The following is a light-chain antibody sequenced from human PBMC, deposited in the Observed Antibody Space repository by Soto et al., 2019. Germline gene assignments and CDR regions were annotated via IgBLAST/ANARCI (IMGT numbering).Light chain of an antibody. Sequence: QSALTQPPSVSGAPGQRVTISCTGSNSNIGAGYDVHWYQQLPGPAPKLLIYGNSNRPSGVPDRFSGSKSGTSASLTITGLQAEDEADYYCQSYGDSLSGYVFGTGTKVTVL. CDR2: GNS. CDR3: QSYGDSLSGYV. J-gene: IGLJ1*01. V-gene: IGLV1-40*01. CDR1: NSNIGAGYD.